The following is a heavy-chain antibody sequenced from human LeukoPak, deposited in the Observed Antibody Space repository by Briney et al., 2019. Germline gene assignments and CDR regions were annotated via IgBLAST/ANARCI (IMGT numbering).Heavy chain of an antibody. V-gene: IGHV3-11*01. Sequence: GGSLRLSCAASGFTFSDYYMSWIRQAPGKGLEWVSYIDNSGSTIYCTDSVKGRFTISRDNAKNSLYLQMNSLRAEDTAVYYCARGIRYCTGGSCYYRHDSFDVWGQGTMVTVSS. CDR2: IDNSGSTI. D-gene: IGHD2-15*01. CDR3: ARGIRYCTGGSCYYRHDSFDV. CDR1: GFTFSDYY. J-gene: IGHJ3*01.